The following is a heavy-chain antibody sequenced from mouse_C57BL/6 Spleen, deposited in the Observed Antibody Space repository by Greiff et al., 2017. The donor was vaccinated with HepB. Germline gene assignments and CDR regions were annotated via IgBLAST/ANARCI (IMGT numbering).Heavy chain of an antibody. D-gene: IGHD2-2*01. CDR2: IHPNSGST. Sequence: VQLQQPGAELVKPGASVKLSCKASGYTFTSYWMHWVKQRPGQGLEWIGMIHPNSGSTNYNEKFKSKATLTVDKSSSTAYMQLSSLTSEDSAVYYCARYGYPLYWYFDVWGTGTTVTVSS. CDR1: GYTFTSYW. J-gene: IGHJ1*03. CDR3: ARYGYPLYWYFDV. V-gene: IGHV1-64*01.